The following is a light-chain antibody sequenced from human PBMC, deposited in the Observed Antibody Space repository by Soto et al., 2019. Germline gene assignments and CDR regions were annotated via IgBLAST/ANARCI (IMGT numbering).Light chain of an antibody. CDR2: DAS. CDR1: QSVSSY. CDR3: QQYNNWWT. J-gene: IGKJ1*01. V-gene: IGKV3-11*01. Sequence: EIVLTQSPATLSLSPGERATLSCRASQSVSSYLAWYQQKPGQAPRLLIYDASNRATGIPARFSGSGSGTDFTLTISSLAPEDFAVYYCQQYNNWWTFGQGTRVDIK.